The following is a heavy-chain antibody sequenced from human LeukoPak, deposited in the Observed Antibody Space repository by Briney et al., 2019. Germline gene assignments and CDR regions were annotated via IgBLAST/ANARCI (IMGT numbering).Heavy chain of an antibody. D-gene: IGHD5-12*01. Sequence: SETLSLTCAVSGGSISSGGYSWSWIRRPPGKGLEWIGYIYHSGSTYYNPSLKSRVTISVDTSKNQFSLKLSSVTAADTAVYYCARDSQQRGYDNNWFDPWGQGTLVTVSS. CDR3: ARDSQQRGYDNNWFDP. J-gene: IGHJ5*02. CDR2: IYHSGST. CDR1: GGSISSGGYS. V-gene: IGHV4-30-2*01.